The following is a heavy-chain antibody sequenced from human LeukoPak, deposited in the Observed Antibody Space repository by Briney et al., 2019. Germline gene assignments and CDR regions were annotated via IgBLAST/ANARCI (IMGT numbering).Heavy chain of an antibody. V-gene: IGHV3-49*03. J-gene: IGHJ6*02. CDR2: IRSKAYGGTT. Sequence: GGSLRLSCIASGFTFGDYAMSWFRQAPGKGLEWVGFIRSKAYGGTTEYAASVKGRFTISRDDSKSIAYLQMNSLKTEDTAVYYCTRAPAPDYYYYGMDVWGQGTTVTVSS. CDR3: TRAPAPDYYYYGMDV. CDR1: GFTFGDYA.